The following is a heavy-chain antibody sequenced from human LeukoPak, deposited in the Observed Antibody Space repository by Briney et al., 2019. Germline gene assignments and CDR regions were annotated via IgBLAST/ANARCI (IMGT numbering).Heavy chain of an antibody. Sequence: GGSLRLSCSTSGFTFSSYAMHWVGQAPGKGLESVSVISSNGGTTYYADSVKGRFTISRDNSENTLYLQMSSLRGEDTAVYYCVGSSSLDYWGQGTLVTVSS. J-gene: IGHJ4*02. CDR3: VGSSSLDY. CDR2: ISSNGGTT. V-gene: IGHV3-64D*09. CDR1: GFTFSSYA. D-gene: IGHD6-13*01.